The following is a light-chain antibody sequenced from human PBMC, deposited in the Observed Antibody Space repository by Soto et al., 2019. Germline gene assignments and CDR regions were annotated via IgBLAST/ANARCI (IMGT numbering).Light chain of an antibody. CDR2: DVS. J-gene: IGLJ1*01. CDR1: SSDVGSYNR. CDR3: SSYTTSSTYV. V-gene: IGLV2-18*02. Sequence: QSALTQPPSVSGSPGQSVAISCTGTSSDVGSYNRVSWYQQPPGTAPKLMIYDVSNRPSGVPDRFSGSKSGNTASLTISGLQAEDEADYYCSSYTTSSTYVFRTGTKVTVL.